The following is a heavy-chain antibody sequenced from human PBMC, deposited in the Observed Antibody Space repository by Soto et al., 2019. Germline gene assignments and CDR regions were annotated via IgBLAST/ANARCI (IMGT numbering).Heavy chain of an antibody. CDR3: VKGGTMVRGVITHYYYYGMDV. J-gene: IGHJ6*02. CDR1: GFTFSSYA. CDR2: ISSNGGST. Sequence: PVGSLRLSCSASGFTFSSYAMHWVRQAPGKGLEYVSAISSNGGSTYYADSVKGRFTISRDNSKNTLYLQMSSLRAEDTAVYYCVKGGTMVRGVITHYYYYGMDVWGQGTTVTVSS. D-gene: IGHD3-10*01. V-gene: IGHV3-64D*06.